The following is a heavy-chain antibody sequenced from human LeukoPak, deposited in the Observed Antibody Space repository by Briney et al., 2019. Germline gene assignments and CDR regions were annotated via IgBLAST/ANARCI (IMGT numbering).Heavy chain of an antibody. J-gene: IGHJ6*02. CDR3: SRHGGVRKRYDNSKYYSYYGMDV. V-gene: IGHV3-49*04. CDR2: IRSKAYGGTI. CDR1: GFTVSNNY. D-gene: IGHD4-11*01. Sequence: PGGSLRLSCAASGFTVSNNYMTWVRQAPGKGLEWVGFIRSKAYGGTIEYAASVEGRLTISRDDSKSIAYLQMNSLKTEDTAMYYCSRHGGVRKRYDNSKYYSYYGMDVWGQGTTVTVSS.